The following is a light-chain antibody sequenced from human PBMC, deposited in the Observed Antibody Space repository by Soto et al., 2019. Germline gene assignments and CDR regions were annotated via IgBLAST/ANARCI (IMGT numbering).Light chain of an antibody. CDR2: EAS. CDR1: QKINSW. J-gene: IGKJ1*01. V-gene: IGKV1-5*03. CDR3: QQYNAYSWT. Sequence: DIHMTQSPSTLSASVGDRVTITCRASQKINSWLAWYQQKPGKAPKLLIYEASTLERGVPSRFGGSGSGTEFTLTISSLQSDDFGTYYCQQYNAYSWTFGQGTKVEI.